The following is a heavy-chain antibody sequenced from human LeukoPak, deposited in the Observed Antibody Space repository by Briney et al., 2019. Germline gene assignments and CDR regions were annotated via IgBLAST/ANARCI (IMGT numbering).Heavy chain of an antibody. CDR1: GFTFSSYS. Sequence: GGSLRLACVAAGFTFSSYSMNWVRQAAGKGREWGSGISTTSSYIYHAASVKGRFPISRDDATNSMYLHMNRLRADDTALYFCAMRTNYYDSSGYYHDYWGQGTLVTVSS. CDR2: ISTTSSYI. CDR3: AMRTNYYDSSGYYHDY. J-gene: IGHJ4*02. V-gene: IGHV3-21*01. D-gene: IGHD3-22*01.